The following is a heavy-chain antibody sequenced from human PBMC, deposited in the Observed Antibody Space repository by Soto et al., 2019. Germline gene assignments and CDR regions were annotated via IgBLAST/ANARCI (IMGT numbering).Heavy chain of an antibody. CDR2: IIPIFGTA. Sequence: QVQLVQSGAEVKKPGSSVKVSCKASGGTFSSYAISWVRQAPGQGLEWMGGIIPIFGTANYAQKFQGRVTXXAXEXXSAAYMELGSLRSEDTAVYYCARGRGDGYNSLFGYWGQGTLVTVSS. CDR3: ARGRGDGYNSLFGY. D-gene: IGHD5-12*01. V-gene: IGHV1-69*12. CDR1: GGTFSSYA. J-gene: IGHJ4*02.